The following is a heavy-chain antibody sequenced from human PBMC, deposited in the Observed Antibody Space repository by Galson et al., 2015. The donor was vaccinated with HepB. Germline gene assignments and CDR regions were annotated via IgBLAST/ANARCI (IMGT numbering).Heavy chain of an antibody. CDR1: DFSFSSYS. CDR2: ISSGGESI. V-gene: IGHV3-48*01. J-gene: IGHJ4*02. D-gene: IGHD1-26*01. Sequence: SLRLSCAASDFSFSSYSFNWVRQAPGRGLQWISYISSGGESIYYADSVKGRFTISRDNSKNTLYLQMNSLRAEDTAVYYCAREGTSIVGATGWFDYWGQGTLVTVSS. CDR3: AREGTSIVGATGWFDY.